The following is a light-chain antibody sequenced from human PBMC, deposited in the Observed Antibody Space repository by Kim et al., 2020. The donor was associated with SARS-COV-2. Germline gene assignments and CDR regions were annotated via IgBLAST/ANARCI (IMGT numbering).Light chain of an antibody. Sequence: SPGERVTLSCRGSQTIGMNFVAWYQQKPGQAPRHLIYGTITRATGIPDRFRGRGSGTDFTLTISRLEPEDFAVYYCQQYETSAWTFGQGTKVDIK. J-gene: IGKJ1*01. V-gene: IGKV3-20*01. CDR3: QQYETSAWT. CDR2: GTI. CDR1: QTIGMNF.